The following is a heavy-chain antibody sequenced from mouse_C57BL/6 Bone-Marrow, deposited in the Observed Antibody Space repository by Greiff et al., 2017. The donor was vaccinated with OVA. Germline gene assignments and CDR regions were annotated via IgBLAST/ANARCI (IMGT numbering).Heavy chain of an antibody. Sequence: VQLQESGAELVRPGASVKLSCTASGFNIKDDYMHWVKQRPEQGLEWIGWIDPENSDTEYASKFQGKATMTADTSSNTAYLQLSSLTSEDTAVYYCASEYYGSSEGDYWGQGTTLTVSS. J-gene: IGHJ2*01. D-gene: IGHD1-1*01. CDR3: ASEYYGSSEGDY. V-gene: IGHV14-4*01. CDR2: IDPENSDT. CDR1: GFNIKDDY.